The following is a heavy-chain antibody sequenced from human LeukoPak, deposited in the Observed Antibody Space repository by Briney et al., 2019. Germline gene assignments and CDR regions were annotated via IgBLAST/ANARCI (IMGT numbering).Heavy chain of an antibody. CDR3: ARDRGYCSGGSCYFLFY. D-gene: IGHD2-15*01. Sequence: GASAKVSCKASGYTFTSYYMHWVRQAPGQGLEWMGIINPSGGSTSYAQKFQGRVTMTRDMSTSTVYMELSSLRSEDTAVYYCARDRGYCSGGSCYFLFYWGQGTLVTVSS. CDR1: GYTFTSYY. V-gene: IGHV1-46*01. J-gene: IGHJ4*02. CDR2: INPSGGST.